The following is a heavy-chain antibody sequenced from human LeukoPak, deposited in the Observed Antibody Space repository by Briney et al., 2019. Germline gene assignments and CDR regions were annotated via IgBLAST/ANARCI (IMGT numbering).Heavy chain of an antibody. CDR2: ISSSSSYI. V-gene: IGHV3-21*01. Sequence: GGSLRLSCAASGFTFSSYSMNWVRQAPGKGLEWVSSISSSSSYIYYADSVKGRFTISRDNAKNSLYLQMNSLRAEDTAVYYCARDQGWFREGAYYYYMDVWGKGTPVTVSS. D-gene: IGHD3-10*01. J-gene: IGHJ6*03. CDR1: GFTFSSYS. CDR3: ARDQGWFREGAYYYYMDV.